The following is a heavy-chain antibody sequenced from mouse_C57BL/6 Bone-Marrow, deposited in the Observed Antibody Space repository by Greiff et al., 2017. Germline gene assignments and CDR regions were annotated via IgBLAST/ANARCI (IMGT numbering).Heavy chain of an antibody. CDR3: TGNYALDY. Sequence: VQLQQSGTVLARPGASVKMSCKTSGYTFTSYWMHWVKQRPGQGLEWIGDIYPGNSDTSSNQKFKGKAKLTADTSASTAYMELSSLTKEDSAVYYCTGNYALDYWGQGTTLTVSS. CDR1: GYTFTSYW. D-gene: IGHD1-1*01. V-gene: IGHV1-5*01. J-gene: IGHJ2*01. CDR2: IYPGNSDT.